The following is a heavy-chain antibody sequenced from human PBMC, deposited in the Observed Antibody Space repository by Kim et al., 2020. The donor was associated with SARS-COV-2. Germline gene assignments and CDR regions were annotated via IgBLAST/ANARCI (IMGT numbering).Heavy chain of an antibody. CDR1: GGTFSSYA. J-gene: IGHJ6*02. CDR2: IIPIFGTA. D-gene: IGHD3-22*01. V-gene: IGHV1-69*13. CDR3: ARDEYYYDSSGYYSVGSTSV. Sequence: SVKVSCKASGGTFSSYAISWVRQAPGQGLEWMGGIIPIFGTANYAQKFQGRVTITADESTSTAYMELSSLRSEDTAVYYCARDEYYYDSSGYYSVGSTSVWGQGTTVTVSS.